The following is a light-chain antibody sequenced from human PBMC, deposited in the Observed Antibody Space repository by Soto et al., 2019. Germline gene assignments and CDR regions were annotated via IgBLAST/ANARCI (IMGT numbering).Light chain of an antibody. CDR3: QQYGNSPIT. CDR2: GAS. J-gene: IGKJ5*01. CDR1: QRVSSSY. V-gene: IGKV3-20*01. Sequence: IELTQSPGTLSLSPGERATLSCRASQRVSSSYLAWYQQKPGQAPRLLIYGASTRATGIPDRFSGSGSGTDFTLTISSLEPEDSAVYYCQQYGNSPITFGQGTRLEI.